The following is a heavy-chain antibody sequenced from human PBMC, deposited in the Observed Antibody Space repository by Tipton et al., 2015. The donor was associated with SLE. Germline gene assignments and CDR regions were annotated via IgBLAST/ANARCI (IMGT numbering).Heavy chain of an antibody. CDR3: ARSSSSSWQRTPEPAY. J-gene: IGHJ4*02. D-gene: IGHD6-13*01. V-gene: IGHV3-21*01. CDR1: GFTFSSYS. CDR2: ISSSSSYI. Sequence: QLVQSGGGLVKPGGSLRLSCAASGFTFSSYSMNWVRQAPGKGLEWVSSISSSSSYIYYADSVKGRFTISRDNAKNSLYLQMNSLRAEDTAVYYCARSSSSSWQRTPEPAYWGQGTLVTVSS.